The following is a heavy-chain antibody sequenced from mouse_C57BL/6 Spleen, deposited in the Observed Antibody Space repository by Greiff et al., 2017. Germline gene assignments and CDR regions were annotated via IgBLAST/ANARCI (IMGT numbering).Heavy chain of an antibody. J-gene: IGHJ3*01. D-gene: IGHD2-1*01. V-gene: IGHV1-76*01. CDR3: ARSIDYGNPGGFAY. Sequence: VKLMESGAELVRPGASVKLSCKASGYTFTDYYINWVKQRPGQGLEWIARIYPGSGNTYYNEKFKGKATLTAEKSSSTAYMQLSSLTSEDAAVYFCARSIDYGNPGGFAYWGQGTLVTVSA. CDR1: GYTFTDYY. CDR2: IYPGSGNT.